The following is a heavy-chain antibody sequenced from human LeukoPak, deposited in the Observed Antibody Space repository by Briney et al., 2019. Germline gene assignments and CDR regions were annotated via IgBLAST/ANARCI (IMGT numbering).Heavy chain of an antibody. CDR3: ARGRWKTGMDSPYYFDF. CDR2: THTSGSA. D-gene: IGHD2-2*03. Sequence: SETLSLTCTVSGASLGNYYWSWIRQPAGQGLEWIGRTHTSGSANYNPSLKSRVTMSVDTSKNQFSLKLTSVTAADTAVYYCARGRWKTGMDSPYYFDFWGQGTLVTVSS. J-gene: IGHJ4*02. V-gene: IGHV4-4*07. CDR1: GASLGNYY.